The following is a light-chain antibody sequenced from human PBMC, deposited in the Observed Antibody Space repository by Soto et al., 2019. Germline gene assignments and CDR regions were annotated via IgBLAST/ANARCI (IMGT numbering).Light chain of an antibody. J-gene: IGKJ3*01. Sequence: AIQLTQSPSSLSASVGDRVTITCRASQGISSALAWYQQTPGKPPKLLIYDASSLEIGDPSRFSGSGSVTDFTLTISSLQPEDFATYYCQQFNNYPFTFGPGTKVDIK. CDR2: DAS. CDR3: QQFNNYPFT. V-gene: IGKV1D-13*01. CDR1: QGISSA.